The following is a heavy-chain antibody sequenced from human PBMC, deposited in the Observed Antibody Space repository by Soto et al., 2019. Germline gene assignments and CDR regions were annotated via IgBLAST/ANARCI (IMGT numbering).Heavy chain of an antibody. D-gene: IGHD6-13*01. CDR1: GGSFSGYY. Sequence: PSETLSLTCAVYGGSFSGYYWSWIRQPPGKGLEWIGEINHSGSTNYNPSLKSRVTISVDTSKNQFSLKLSSVTAADTAVYYCARGRPAADPYYFDYWGQGTLVTVSS. CDR3: ARGRPAADPYYFDY. V-gene: IGHV4-34*01. J-gene: IGHJ4*02. CDR2: INHSGST.